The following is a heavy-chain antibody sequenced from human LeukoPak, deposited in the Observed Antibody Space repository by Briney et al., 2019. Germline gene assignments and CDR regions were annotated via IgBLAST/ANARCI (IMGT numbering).Heavy chain of an antibody. J-gene: IGHJ6*03. CDR3: ARAEYYYDSSGYPNYYYMDV. V-gene: IGHV4-34*01. D-gene: IGHD3-22*01. CDR2: INHSGST. Sequence: SETLSLTCAVYGGSFSGYYWSWIRQPPGKGLEWIGEINHSGSTNYNPSLKSRVTISVDKSKNQFSLKLSSVTAADTAVYYCARAEYYYDSSGYPNYYYMDVWGKGTTVTVSS. CDR1: GGSFSGYY.